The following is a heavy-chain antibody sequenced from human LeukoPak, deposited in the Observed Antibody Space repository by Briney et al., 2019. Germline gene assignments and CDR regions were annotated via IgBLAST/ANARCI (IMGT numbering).Heavy chain of an antibody. Sequence: SETLSLTCTVSGGSISSYYWSWIRQPPGKGLEWIGYIYYSGSTNYNPSLKSRVTISVDMPKNQFSLKLSSVTAADTAVYYCARFPRAPDYWGQGTLVTVSS. D-gene: IGHD5-24*01. J-gene: IGHJ4*02. CDR1: GGSISSYY. V-gene: IGHV4-59*08. CDR2: IYYSGST. CDR3: ARFPRAPDY.